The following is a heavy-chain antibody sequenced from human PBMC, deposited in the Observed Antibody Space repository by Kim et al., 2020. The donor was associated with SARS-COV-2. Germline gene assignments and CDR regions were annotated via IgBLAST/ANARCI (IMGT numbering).Heavy chain of an antibody. D-gene: IGHD3-22*01. J-gene: IGHJ3*02. V-gene: IGHV5-51*01. Sequence: PSSPAQVTFSADKSISTAYLQWSSLKASDTAMYYCARRYYDNPSAFDIWGQGTMVTVSS. CDR3: ARRYYDNPSAFDI.